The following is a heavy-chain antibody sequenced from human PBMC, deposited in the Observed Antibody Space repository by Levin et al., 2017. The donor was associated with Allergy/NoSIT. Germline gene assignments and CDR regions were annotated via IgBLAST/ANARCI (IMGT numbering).Heavy chain of an antibody. CDR3: TTSPVTYAGSGLIDY. D-gene: IGHD2-15*01. V-gene: IGHV3-15*04. Sequence: GESLKISCEASGFTFSDAWMSWVRQAPGKGLEWVGRVASRTDGETTDYAAPVKGRFPIPRDDSKNTMYLQMNSLKTEDTALYYCTTSPVTYAGSGLIDYWGHGTLVTVSP. CDR1: GFTFSDAW. J-gene: IGHJ4*01. CDR2: VASRTDGETT.